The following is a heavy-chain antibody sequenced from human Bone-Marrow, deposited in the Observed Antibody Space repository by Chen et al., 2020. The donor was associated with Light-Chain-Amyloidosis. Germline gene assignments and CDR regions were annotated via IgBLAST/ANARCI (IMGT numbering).Heavy chain of an antibody. CDR3: ARERVLVPYYYYGMDV. Sequence: QVQLVESGGGLVKPGGSLRLSCAASGFTFSAYYMSWIRKAPGKGLEWVSYISRSGRTNNYEGSVKGRFTISRDNAKNTLYLQRNCLRAEDTAVYYCARERVLVPYYYYGMDVWGQGTTVTVSS. D-gene: IGHD6-6*01. J-gene: IGHJ6*02. CDR1: GFTFSAYY. V-gene: IGHV3-11*01. CDR2: ISRSGRTN.